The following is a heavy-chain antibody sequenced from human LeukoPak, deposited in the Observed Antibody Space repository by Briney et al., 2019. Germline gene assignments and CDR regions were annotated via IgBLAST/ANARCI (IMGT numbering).Heavy chain of an antibody. CDR3: ATDQNGYWHAFDI. J-gene: IGHJ3*02. Sequence: ASVKVSFKVSGYTLTELSMHWVRQAPGKGLEWMGGFDPEDGETIYAQKFQGRVTMTEDTSTDTAYMELSSLRSEDTAVYYCATDQNGYWHAFDIWGQGTMVTVSS. D-gene: IGHD3-22*01. CDR1: GYTLTELS. CDR2: FDPEDGET. V-gene: IGHV1-24*01.